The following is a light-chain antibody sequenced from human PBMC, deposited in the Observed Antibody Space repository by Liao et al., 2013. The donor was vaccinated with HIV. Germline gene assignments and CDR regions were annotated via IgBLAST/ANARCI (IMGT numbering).Light chain of an antibody. CDR2: QDN. J-gene: IGLJ3*02. CDR1: KLGNKY. Sequence: SYVVTQPPSVSVSPGQTATITCSGDKLGNKYASWYQQKPGQSPVLVIYQDNKRPSGIPERFSGSNSGNTATLTITRVESSDEADFYCQVWDGSSDQQVFGGGTRLTVL. V-gene: IGLV3-1*01. CDR3: QVWDGSSDQQV.